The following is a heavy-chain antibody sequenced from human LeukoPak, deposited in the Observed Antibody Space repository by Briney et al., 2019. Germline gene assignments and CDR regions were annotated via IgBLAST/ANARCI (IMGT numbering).Heavy chain of an antibody. Sequence: SETLSFTCTVSGGSISSYYWSWIRQPPGKGLEWIGYIYYSGSTNYNPSLKSRVTIPVDTSKNQFSLKLSSVTAADTAVYYCARYPDYGDTDYFDYWGQGTLVTVSS. D-gene: IGHD4-17*01. CDR3: ARYPDYGDTDYFDY. CDR1: GGSISSYY. CDR2: IYYSGST. J-gene: IGHJ4*02. V-gene: IGHV4-59*01.